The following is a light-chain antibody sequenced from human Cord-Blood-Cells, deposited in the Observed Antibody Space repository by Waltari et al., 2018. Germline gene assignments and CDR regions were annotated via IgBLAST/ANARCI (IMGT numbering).Light chain of an antibody. CDR1: SSDVGSYNL. CDR3: CSYAGISTYV. Sequence: QSALTQPASVSGSPGQSITISCTGTSSDVGSYNLVSWYQQHPGKAPTRMIYEGSKRPSGVPKLFSGCESGNPACLTSTVLQAEDEADYYCCSYAGISTYVFVTETKVAVL. CDR2: EGS. V-gene: IGLV2-23*01. J-gene: IGLJ1*01.